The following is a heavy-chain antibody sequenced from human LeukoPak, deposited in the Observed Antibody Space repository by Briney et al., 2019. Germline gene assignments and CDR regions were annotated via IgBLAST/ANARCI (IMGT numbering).Heavy chain of an antibody. Sequence: SETLSLTCTVSGGSISSSSCYWGWIRQPPGKGLEWIGSIYYSGSTYYNPSLKSRVTISVDTSKNQFSLKLSSVTAADTAVYYCARIKYSSRVLDAFDIWGQGTMVTVSS. CDR1: GGSISSSSCY. CDR3: ARIKYSSRVLDAFDI. V-gene: IGHV4-39*01. J-gene: IGHJ3*02. CDR2: IYYSGST. D-gene: IGHD6-19*01.